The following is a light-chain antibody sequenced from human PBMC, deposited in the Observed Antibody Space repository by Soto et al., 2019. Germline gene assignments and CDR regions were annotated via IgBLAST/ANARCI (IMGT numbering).Light chain of an antibody. CDR2: GAS. CDR1: QSVSSN. CDR3: QQYDNRWT. J-gene: IGKJ1*01. V-gene: IGKV3-15*01. Sequence: EIVLTQSPATLSASPGERATLSCRASQSVSSNLAWYQQKPGQAPRLLIYGASTRATDIPARFSGSGSGTEFTLTISSLQSEDFAVYYCQQYDNRWTFGQGTKVDIK.